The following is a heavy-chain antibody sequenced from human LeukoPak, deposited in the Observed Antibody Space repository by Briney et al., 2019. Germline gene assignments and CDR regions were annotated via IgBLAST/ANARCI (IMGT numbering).Heavy chain of an antibody. CDR1: GGTFSSHA. CDR2: IIPIFGTA. Sequence: SVKVSCKASGGTFSSHAISWVRQAPGQGLEWMGRIIPIFGTANYAQKFQGRVTITTDESTSTAYMELSSLRSEDTAVYYCAKEDSGFQYYFDYWGQGTLVTVSS. D-gene: IGHD1-26*01. CDR3: AKEDSGFQYYFDY. V-gene: IGHV1-69*05. J-gene: IGHJ4*02.